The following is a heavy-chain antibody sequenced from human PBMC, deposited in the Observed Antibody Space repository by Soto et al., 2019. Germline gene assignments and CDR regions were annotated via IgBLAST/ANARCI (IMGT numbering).Heavy chain of an antibody. V-gene: IGHV4-59*08. D-gene: IGHD3-10*01. CDR1: GGSISSYY. CDR3: ARVSYYYGSGSYYWFDP. J-gene: IGHJ5*02. Sequence: PSETLSLTCTVSGGSISSYYWSWIRQPPGKGLEWIGYIYYSGSTNYNPSLKSRVTISVDTSKNQFSLKLSSVAAADTAVYYCARVSYYYGSGSYYWFDPWGQGTLVTVSS. CDR2: IYYSGST.